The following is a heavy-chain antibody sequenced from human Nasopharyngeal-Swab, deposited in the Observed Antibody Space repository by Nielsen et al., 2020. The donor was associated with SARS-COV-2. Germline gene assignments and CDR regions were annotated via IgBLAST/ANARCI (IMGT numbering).Heavy chain of an antibody. CDR2: IYYSGST. Sequence: WIRQPPGKGLEWIGSIYYSGSTYYNPSLKSRVTISVDTSKNQFSLKLSSVTAADTAVYYCVPYGSGSYGVYWGQGTLVTVSS. CDR3: VPYGSGSYGVY. J-gene: IGHJ4*02. D-gene: IGHD3-10*01. V-gene: IGHV4-39*01.